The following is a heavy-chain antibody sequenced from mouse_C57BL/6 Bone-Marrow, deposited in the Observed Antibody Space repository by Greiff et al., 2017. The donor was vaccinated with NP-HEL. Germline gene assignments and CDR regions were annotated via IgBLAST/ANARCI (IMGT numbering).Heavy chain of an antibody. Sequence: EVKLQESGPGLVKPSQSLSLTCSVTGYSITSGYYWNWIRQFPGNKLVWMGYISYDGSNNYNPSLKNRISITRDTSKNQFFLKLNSETTEDTATYYCARGDPGDYFDYWGQGTTLTVSS. CDR1: GYSITSGYY. CDR3: ARGDPGDYFDY. V-gene: IGHV3-6*01. J-gene: IGHJ2*01. CDR2: ISYDGSN.